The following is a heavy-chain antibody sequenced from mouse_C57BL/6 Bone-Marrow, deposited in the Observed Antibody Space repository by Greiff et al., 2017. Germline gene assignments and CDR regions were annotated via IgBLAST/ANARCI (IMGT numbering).Heavy chain of an antibody. CDR1: GFTFSSYA. V-gene: IGHV5-4*01. J-gene: IGHJ1*03. D-gene: IGHD2-3*01. CDR2: ISDGGSYT. Sequence: EVQVVESGGGLVKPGGSLKLSCAASGFTFSSYAMSWVRQTPEKRLEWVATISDGGSYTYYPDNVKGRFTISRDNAKNNLYLQMSHLKSEDTAMYYCARDGYYVPVSYFDVWGTGTTVTVSS. CDR3: ARDGYYVPVSYFDV.